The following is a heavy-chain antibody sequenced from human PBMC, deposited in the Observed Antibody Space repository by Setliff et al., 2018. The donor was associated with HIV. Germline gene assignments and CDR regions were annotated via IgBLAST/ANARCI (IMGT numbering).Heavy chain of an antibody. CDR2: IIPVYHTT. Sequence: SVKVSCKASGGAFTSYAFSWVRQAPGQGLEWMGRIIPVYHTTDYAPQFQGRVTITADKSTSTVYMDLSNLRSDDTATYYCAPDFGDNWFDPWGQGTPVTVSS. V-gene: IGHV1-69*06. CDR3: APDFGDNWFDP. D-gene: IGHD4-17*01. CDR1: GGAFTSYA. J-gene: IGHJ5*02.